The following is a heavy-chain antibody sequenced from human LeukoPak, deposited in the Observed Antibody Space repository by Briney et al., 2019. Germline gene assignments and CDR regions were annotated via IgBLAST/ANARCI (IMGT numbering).Heavy chain of an antibody. J-gene: IGHJ3*02. Sequence: GGSLRLSYAASGFTVSNNYMSWVRQAPGKGLEWVSLIYSSGSTDYADSVKGRFTISRDNSKNTLYLQTNSLRDEDTAVYYCARGGDTVGTSRSAFDIWGQGTMVTVSS. CDR1: GFTVSNNY. V-gene: IGHV3-53*01. CDR2: IYSSGST. CDR3: ARGGDTVGTSRSAFDI. D-gene: IGHD1-26*01.